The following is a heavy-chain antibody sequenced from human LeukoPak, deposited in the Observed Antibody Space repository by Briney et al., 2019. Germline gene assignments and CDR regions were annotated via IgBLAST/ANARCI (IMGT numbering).Heavy chain of an antibody. D-gene: IGHD1-26*01. J-gene: IGHJ4*02. CDR3: AKDLSGSFDY. CDR2: ISATDVRT. Sequence: GGSLRLSCAASGFTFSIYAMSWARQAPGKGLEWVSAISATDVRTYCADSVKGRFTISRDNSKRTLYLQMNSLRAEDTALYYCAKDLSGSFDYWGQGSLVTVSS. V-gene: IGHV3-23*01. CDR1: GFTFSIYA.